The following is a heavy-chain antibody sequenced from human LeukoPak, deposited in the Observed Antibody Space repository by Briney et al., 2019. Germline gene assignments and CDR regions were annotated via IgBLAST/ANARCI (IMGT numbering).Heavy chain of an antibody. V-gene: IGHV1-2*02. J-gene: IGHJ3*02. D-gene: IGHD3-10*01. CDR3: ARLNVLVWFGETLTDGFDI. CDR1: GYTFTGYY. Sequence: RASVKVSCKASGYTFTGYYIHWVRQAPGQGLEWMGWINPKSGDSKYTQKFQGRVTMARDTSINTAYMELSRLRSDDTAVYYCARLNVLVWFGETLTDGFDIWGQGTMVTVSS. CDR2: INPKSGDS.